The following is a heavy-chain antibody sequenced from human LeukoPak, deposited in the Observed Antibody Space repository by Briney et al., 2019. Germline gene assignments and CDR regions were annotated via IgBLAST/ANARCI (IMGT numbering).Heavy chain of an antibody. V-gene: IGHV3-23*01. CDR1: GFTFSSYA. J-gene: IGHJ5*02. D-gene: IGHD5-24*01. CDR2: ISGSGGST. Sequence: GSLILSCAASGFTFSSYAMSWVRQAPGKGLEWVSAISGSGGSTYYADSVKGRFTISRDNSKNTLYLQMNSLRAEDTAVYYCAKDAERWLQYNWFDPWGQGTLVTVSS. CDR3: AKDAERWLQYNWFDP.